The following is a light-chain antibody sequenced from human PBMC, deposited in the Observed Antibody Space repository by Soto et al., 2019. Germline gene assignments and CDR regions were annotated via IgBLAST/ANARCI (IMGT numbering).Light chain of an antibody. CDR3: QQYNNGPIT. CDR2: GAS. CDR1: QTVSTH. V-gene: IGKV3-15*01. Sequence: ILMTQSPATLSVAPGERATLSCWASQTVSTHLAWYQQKRGQAPRLLIYGASTRATGIPARFSGSGSGTEFTPTISSLQSEDFAVYYCQQYNNGPITFGQGTRLEIK. J-gene: IGKJ5*01.